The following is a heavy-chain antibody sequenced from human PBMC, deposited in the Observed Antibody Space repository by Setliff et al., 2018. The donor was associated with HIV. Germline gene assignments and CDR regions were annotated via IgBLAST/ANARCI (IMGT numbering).Heavy chain of an antibody. V-gene: IGHV1-46*01. Sequence: ASVKVSCKASGYTFTSDYIHWVRQAPGQGLEWMGIINPAGNPTSYAQKFQGRLTMTRDTSISTAYTELSSLRSEDTATYYCARDRYSGSSTDYWGQGTLVTVSS. CDR3: ARDRYSGSSTDY. CDR2: INPAGNPT. J-gene: IGHJ4*02. D-gene: IGHD1-26*01. CDR1: GYTFTSDY.